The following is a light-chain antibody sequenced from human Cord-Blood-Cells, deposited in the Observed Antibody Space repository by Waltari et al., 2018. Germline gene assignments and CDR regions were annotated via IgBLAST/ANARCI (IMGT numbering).Light chain of an antibody. CDR1: QSVLYSSNNKNY. Sequence: DIVMTQSPDSLAVSLGERATINCKSSQSVLYSSNNKNYLAWYQQKPGQPPKLLIYWASTRESGVRDRFSGGGSGTDFTLTISSLQAEDVAVYYCQQYYSTPYSFGQGTKLEVK. V-gene: IGKV4-1*01. CDR3: QQYYSTPYS. CDR2: WAS. J-gene: IGKJ2*03.